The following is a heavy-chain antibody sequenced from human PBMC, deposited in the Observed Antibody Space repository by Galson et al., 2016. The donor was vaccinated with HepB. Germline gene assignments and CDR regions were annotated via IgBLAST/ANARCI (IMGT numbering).Heavy chain of an antibody. Sequence: PALVKPTQTLTLTCTFSGFSLSTSAVGVGWIRQPPGKALECPALIYWDDDKLYNPSLKSRLTITKDTSKNQVVLTMTNMDPVDTATYYCAHRQVATPGTHYYYYGMDVWGQGTTVTVSS. V-gene: IGHV2-5*02. J-gene: IGHJ6*02. CDR3: AHRQVATPGTHYYYYGMDV. CDR1: GFSLSTSAVG. D-gene: IGHD6-13*01. CDR2: IYWDDDK.